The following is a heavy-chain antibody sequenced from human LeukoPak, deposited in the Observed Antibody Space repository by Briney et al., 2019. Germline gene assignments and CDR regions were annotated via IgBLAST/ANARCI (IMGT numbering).Heavy chain of an antibody. J-gene: IGHJ5*02. CDR1: GFTFSSYG. Sequence: PGRSLRLSCAASGFTFSSYGMHWVRQAPGKGLEWVAVIWYDGSNKYYADSVKGRFTISRDNSKNTLYLQMNSLRAEDTAVYYCAKLRSPVLRFLEWLIDPWGQGTLVTVSS. CDR2: IWYDGSNK. CDR3: AKLRSPVLRFLEWLIDP. V-gene: IGHV3-33*06. D-gene: IGHD3-3*01.